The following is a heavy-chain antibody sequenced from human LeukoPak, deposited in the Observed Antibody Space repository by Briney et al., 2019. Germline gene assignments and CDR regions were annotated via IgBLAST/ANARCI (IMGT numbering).Heavy chain of an antibody. D-gene: IGHD2-15*01. CDR1: GGSISSYY. CDR3: ASTQRGDYFDY. V-gene: IGHV4-59*01. J-gene: IGHJ4*02. CDR2: IYYSGST. Sequence: SETLSLTCTVSGGSISSYYWNWIRQPPGKGLEWIGYIYYSGSTNYNPSLKSRVTISVDTSKNQFSLKLTSVTAADTAVYYCASTQRGDYFDYWGQGTLVTVSS.